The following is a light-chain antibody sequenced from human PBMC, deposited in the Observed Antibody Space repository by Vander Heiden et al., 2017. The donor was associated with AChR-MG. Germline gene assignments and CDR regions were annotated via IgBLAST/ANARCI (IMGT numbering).Light chain of an antibody. V-gene: IGLV3-1*01. CDR2: QND. Sequence: SAVLTQPPSVSVAPGQTASITCSGDRLGNKYASWYQQKPGQSPVLVIHQNDKRPSGIPERFSGSSSGNTATLTISGTQSLDEADYFCQAWDSRSNWVFGGGTKLTVL. CDR1: RLGNKY. J-gene: IGLJ3*02. CDR3: QAWDSRSNWV.